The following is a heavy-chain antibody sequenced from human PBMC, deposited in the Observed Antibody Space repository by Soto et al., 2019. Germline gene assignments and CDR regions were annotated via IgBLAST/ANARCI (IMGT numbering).Heavy chain of an antibody. CDR3: ATIQGDYLLFDY. V-gene: IGHV1-24*01. CDR2: FDPEDGET. D-gene: IGHD4-17*01. J-gene: IGHJ4*02. CDR1: GYTLTELS. Sequence: ASVKVSCKVSGYTLTELSMHWVRQAPGKGLEWMGGFDPEDGETIYAQKFQGRVTMTEDTSTDTAYMELSSLRSEDTAVYYCATIQGDYLLFDYWGQGPLITAPQ.